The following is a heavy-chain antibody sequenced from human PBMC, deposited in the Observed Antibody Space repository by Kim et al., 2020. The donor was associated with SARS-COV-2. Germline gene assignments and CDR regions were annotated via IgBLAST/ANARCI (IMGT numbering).Heavy chain of an antibody. CDR2: IRSKANSYAT. CDR3: TRILSSGWYIAFDI. V-gene: IGHV3-73*01. Sequence: GGSLRLSCAASGFTFSGSAMHWVRQASGKGLEWVGRIRSKANSYATAYAASVKGRFTISRDDSKNTAYLQMNSLKTEDTAVYYCTRILSSGWYIAFDIWGQGTMVTVSS. D-gene: IGHD6-19*01. J-gene: IGHJ3*02. CDR1: GFTFSGSA.